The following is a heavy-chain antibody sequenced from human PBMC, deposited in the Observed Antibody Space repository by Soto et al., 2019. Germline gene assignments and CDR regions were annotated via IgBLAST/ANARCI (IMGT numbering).Heavy chain of an antibody. V-gene: IGHV3-48*02. CDR2: ISSSSSVI. D-gene: IGHD3-10*01. CDR3: ARDFLSGKP. CDR1: GFSMYDYG. J-gene: IGHJ5*02. Sequence: PGGSLRLSCVDSGFSMYDYGMNWVRQAPGKGLEWVSYISSSSSVIYYADSVEGRFTISRDNAKNSVYLQMNRVRDEDTAVYYCARDFLSGKPWGQGTLVTVS.